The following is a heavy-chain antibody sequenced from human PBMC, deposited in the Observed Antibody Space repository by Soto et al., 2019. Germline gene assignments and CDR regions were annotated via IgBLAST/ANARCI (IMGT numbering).Heavy chain of an antibody. J-gene: IGHJ4*02. V-gene: IGHV3-23*01. CDR3: AKVLDTAMVTFAVDLGFDY. CDR2: ISGSGGST. CDR1: GFTFSSYA. D-gene: IGHD5-18*01. Sequence: GGSLRLSCAASGFTFSSYAMSWVRQAPGKGLEWVSAISGSGGSTYYADSVKGRFTISRDNSKNTLYLQMNSLRAEDTAVYYCAKVLDTAMVTFAVDLGFDYWGQGTLVTVSS.